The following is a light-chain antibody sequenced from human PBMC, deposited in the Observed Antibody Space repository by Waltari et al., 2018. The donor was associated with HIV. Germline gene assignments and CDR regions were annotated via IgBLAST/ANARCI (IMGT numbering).Light chain of an antibody. CDR3: NSYTSISTWV. CDR1: SSDVGSYSY. J-gene: IGLJ3*02. Sequence: QSALTQPASVSGSPGQSITISCTGSSSDVGSYSYVPWYQQHPGKAPKLMIYEVSNRPAGVSHRFSGSKSGNTASLTISGLQPEDEADYYCNSYTSISTWVFVGGTKLTVL. V-gene: IGLV2-14*01. CDR2: EVS.